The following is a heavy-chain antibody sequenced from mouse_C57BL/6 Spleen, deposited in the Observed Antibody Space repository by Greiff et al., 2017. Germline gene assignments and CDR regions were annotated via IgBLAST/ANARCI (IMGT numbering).Heavy chain of an antibody. J-gene: IGHJ4*01. V-gene: IGHV1-50*01. CDR1: GYTFTSYW. D-gene: IGHD1-1*01. CDR2: IDPSNSYT. Sequence: VQLQQPGAELVKPGASVKLSCKASGYTFTSYWMQWVKQRPGQGLEWIGEIDPSNSYTNYNQKFKGKATLTVDTSSSTAYMQLSSLTSEDSAVYYCAIPYYYGSSHDAMYDWGQGTSVTVAS. CDR3: AIPYYYGSSHDAMYD.